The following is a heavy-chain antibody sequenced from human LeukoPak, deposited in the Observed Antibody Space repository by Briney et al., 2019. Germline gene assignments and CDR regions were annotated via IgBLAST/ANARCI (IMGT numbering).Heavy chain of an antibody. Sequence: SQTLSLTCAISGDSVSSNSAAWNWIRQSPSGGLEWLGRTYYRSKWYNDYALSVKSRITINPDTSKNQFSLQLNSVTPEDTAVYYCARVSSSGTYREFDYWGQGTLVTVSS. CDR2: TYYRSKWYN. V-gene: IGHV6-1*01. CDR3: ARVSSSGTYREFDY. J-gene: IGHJ4*02. CDR1: GDSVSSNSAA. D-gene: IGHD1-26*01.